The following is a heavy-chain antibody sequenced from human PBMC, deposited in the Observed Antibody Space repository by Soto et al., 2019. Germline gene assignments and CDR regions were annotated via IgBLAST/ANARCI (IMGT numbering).Heavy chain of an antibody. J-gene: IGHJ5*02. D-gene: IGHD5-18*01. Sequence: PSETLSLTCTVSGGSVSSGDYYWSWIRQPPGKGLEWIGYIYYSGNTNYNPSLKSRVIISVDTSKNLFSLKLTSVTAADTAVYYCARIPVDTSMIYWLDPSGQGTLVTVS. CDR1: GGSVSSGDYY. V-gene: IGHV4-61*08. CDR2: IYYSGNT. CDR3: ARIPVDTSMIYWLDP.